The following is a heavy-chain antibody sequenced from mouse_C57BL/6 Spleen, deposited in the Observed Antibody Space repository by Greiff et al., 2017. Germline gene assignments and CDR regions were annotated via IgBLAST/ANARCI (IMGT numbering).Heavy chain of an antibody. D-gene: IGHD1-1*01. J-gene: IGHJ4*01. CDR1: GYTFTSYW. Sequence: QVQLKQPGAELVRPGSSVKLSCKASGYTFTSYWMHWVKQRPIQGLEWIGNIDPSDSETHYNQKFKDKATLTVDKSSSTAYMQLSSLTSEDSAVYYCARGGTTVDYAMDYWGQGTSVTVSS. CDR2: IDPSDSET. V-gene: IGHV1-52*01. CDR3: ARGGTTVDYAMDY.